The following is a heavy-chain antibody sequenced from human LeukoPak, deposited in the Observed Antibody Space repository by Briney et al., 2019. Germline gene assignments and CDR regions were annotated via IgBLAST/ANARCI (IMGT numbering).Heavy chain of an antibody. CDR1: GYSFTSYW. D-gene: IGHD2-2*02. CDR2: IYPGDSNT. Sequence: GESLKISCKGSGYSFTSYWIGWVRQMPGKGLERMGIIYPGDSNTRYSPSFQGQVTISVDKSITTAYLQWSSLKASDTAMYYCARLSASDIVVVPAAIFMSAWAFDIWGQGTMVTVSS. J-gene: IGHJ3*02. CDR3: ARLSASDIVVVPAAIFMSAWAFDI. V-gene: IGHV5-51*01.